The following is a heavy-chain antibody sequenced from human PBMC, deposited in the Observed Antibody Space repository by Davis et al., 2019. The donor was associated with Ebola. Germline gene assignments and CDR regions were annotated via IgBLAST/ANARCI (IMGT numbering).Heavy chain of an antibody. CDR1: GFTFSTYA. V-gene: IGHV3-30*18. Sequence: PGGSLRLSCAGSGFTFSTYAMNWVRQAPGKGLEWVAGISYDGNKKYYADFVKGRFTISREDSKNTLLLQMTSLRADDTALYYCAKAAMYTSSWYDDWFDPWGQGTLVTVSS. CDR3: AKAAMYTSSWYDDWFDP. CDR2: ISYDGNKK. D-gene: IGHD6-13*01. J-gene: IGHJ5*02.